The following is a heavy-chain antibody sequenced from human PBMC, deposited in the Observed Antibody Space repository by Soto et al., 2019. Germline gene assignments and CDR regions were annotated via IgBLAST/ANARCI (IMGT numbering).Heavy chain of an antibody. J-gene: IGHJ6*02. D-gene: IGHD5-12*01. CDR2: IDPSDSQT. Sequence: GESLKISCKASGYSFTNYWITWVRQMPGKGLEWMGKIDPSDSQTNYSPSFQGHVTISADRSINTAYLQWNSLKASDTAMYYCTRLSMARYFYYGMDVWGQGTTVTVSS. CDR1: GYSFTNYW. V-gene: IGHV5-10-1*01. CDR3: TRLSMARYFYYGMDV.